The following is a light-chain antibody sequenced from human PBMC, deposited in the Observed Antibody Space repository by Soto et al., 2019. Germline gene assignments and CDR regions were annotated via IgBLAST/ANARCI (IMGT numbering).Light chain of an antibody. J-gene: IGLJ2*01. CDR1: SSDVGGYNY. Sequence: QSVLTQPPSASGSPGQSVTISCTGTSSDVGGYNYVSWYQQHPVKAPKLMIYEVIKRPSGVPDRFSGSKSGNTASLSVSGLQAEDEADYFCSSYAGSNKLVFGGGTKLTVL. CDR3: SSYAGSNKLV. CDR2: EVI. V-gene: IGLV2-8*01.